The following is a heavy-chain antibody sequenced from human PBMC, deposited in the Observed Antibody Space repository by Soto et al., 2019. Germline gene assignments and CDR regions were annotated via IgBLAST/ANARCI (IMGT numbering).Heavy chain of an antibody. D-gene: IGHD1-26*01. CDR1: GYTLTELS. V-gene: IGHV1-24*01. CDR2: FDLENGET. J-gene: IGHJ6*02. CDR3: TTDSGGAYGMDV. Sequence: GASVKVSCKVSGYTLTELSIHWVRQAPGEGLEWMGGFDLENGETIYAQRFQGRVTMTEESSADTPYMELSSLRSEDTAVYYCTTDSGGAYGMDVWGQGTTVTVSS.